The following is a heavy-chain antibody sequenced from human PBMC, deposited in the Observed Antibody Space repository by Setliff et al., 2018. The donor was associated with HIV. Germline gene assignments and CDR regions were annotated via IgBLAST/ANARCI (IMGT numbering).Heavy chain of an antibody. CDR3: ARDRREGKPDAFDI. J-gene: IGHJ3*02. D-gene: IGHD1-26*01. V-gene: IGHV4-59*01. CDR2: IYYSGST. Sequence: PSETLSLTCTVSGGSISSYYWSWIRQPPGKGLEWIGYIYYSGSTNYNPSLKSRVTISVDTSKNQFSLKLSSVTAADTAVYYCARDRREGKPDAFDIWGQGTMVTVSS. CDR1: GGSISSYY.